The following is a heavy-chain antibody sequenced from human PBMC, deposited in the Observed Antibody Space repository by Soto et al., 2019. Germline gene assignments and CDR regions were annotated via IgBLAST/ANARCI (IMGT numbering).Heavy chain of an antibody. J-gene: IGHJ6*02. D-gene: IGHD2-8*01. Sequence: SVKVSCKASGGTFSSYAISWVRQAPGQGLEWMGGIIPIFGTANYAQKFQGRVTITADESTSTAYMELSSLRSEDTAVYYCARGMGYCSNGVCYTGGIDVRGQRSTVTVSS. CDR3: ARGMGYCSNGVCYTGGIDV. CDR2: IIPIFGTA. CDR1: GGTFSSYA. V-gene: IGHV1-69*13.